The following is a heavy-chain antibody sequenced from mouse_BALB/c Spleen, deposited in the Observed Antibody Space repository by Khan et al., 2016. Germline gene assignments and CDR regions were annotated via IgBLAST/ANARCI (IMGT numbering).Heavy chain of an antibody. CDR3: AEDYYCSTCFAY. CDR1: GYTFTNYG. D-gene: IGHD1-1*01. Sequence: IQLVQSGPELKKPGETVKISCKASGYTFTNYGMNWVKQAPGQGLKWMGWINTNTGETTYAEVFKGRFAFSLDTSVSTVYWQINNLKHEHTATYFCAEDYYCSTCFAYCGHGSLVTVSA. CDR2: INTNTGET. V-gene: IGHV9-3*02. J-gene: IGHJ3*01.